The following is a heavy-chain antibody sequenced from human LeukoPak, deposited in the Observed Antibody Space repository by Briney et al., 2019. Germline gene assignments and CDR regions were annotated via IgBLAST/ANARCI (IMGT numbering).Heavy chain of an antibody. Sequence: GASVKVSCKASGYTFTNYAIQWVRQAPGQRLEWVGWINAGNGNTKYSQKFQGRVTFTRDTSASTAYVELSSLSSEDTAVYYCARHNDRTRGAFDIWGQGTMVTVSS. D-gene: IGHD1-1*01. CDR1: GYTFTNYA. CDR3: ARHNDRTRGAFDI. J-gene: IGHJ3*02. CDR2: INAGNGNT. V-gene: IGHV1-3*01.